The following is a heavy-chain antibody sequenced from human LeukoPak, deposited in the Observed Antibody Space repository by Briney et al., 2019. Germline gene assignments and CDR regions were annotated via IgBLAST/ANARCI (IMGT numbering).Heavy chain of an antibody. CDR1: GGTFSSYA. J-gene: IGHJ4*02. Sequence: SVKVSCKASGGTFSSYAISWVRQAPGRGLEWMGGIIPIFGTANYAQKFQGRVTITTDESTSTAYMELSSLRSEDTAVYYCARVLGGIVGATGLDYWGQGTLVTVSS. CDR3: ARVLGGIVGATGLDY. V-gene: IGHV1-69*05. CDR2: IIPIFGTA. D-gene: IGHD1-26*01.